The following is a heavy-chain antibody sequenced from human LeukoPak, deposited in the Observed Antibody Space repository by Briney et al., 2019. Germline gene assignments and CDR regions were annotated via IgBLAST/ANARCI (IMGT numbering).Heavy chain of an antibody. J-gene: IGHJ6*03. CDR2: ISASSGTI. CDR1: GFTFSTYS. CDR3: ARRSEFGVISYMDV. V-gene: IGHV3-48*01. Sequence: GGSLRLSCAASGFTFSTYSMSWVRQAPGKGLEWVSYISASSGTIYYADSVKGRFTISRDNARNSLYLQMNSLRAEDTALYYCARRSEFGVISYMDVSGKPTTPTVYS. D-gene: IGHD3-16*01.